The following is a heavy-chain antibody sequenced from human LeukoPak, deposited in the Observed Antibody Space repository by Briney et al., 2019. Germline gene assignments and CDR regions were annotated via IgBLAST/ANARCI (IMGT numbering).Heavy chain of an antibody. CDR1: GFTFSSYA. CDR2: ISGSGGST. CDR3: AKVLRPIAVAGLDY. V-gene: IGHV3-23*01. Sequence: GGSLRLSCAAPGFTFSSYAMSWVRQAPGKGLEWVSAISGSGGSTYYADSVKGRFTISRDNSKNTLYLQMNSLRAEDTAVYYCAKVLRPIAVAGLDYWGQGTLVTVSS. D-gene: IGHD6-19*01. J-gene: IGHJ4*02.